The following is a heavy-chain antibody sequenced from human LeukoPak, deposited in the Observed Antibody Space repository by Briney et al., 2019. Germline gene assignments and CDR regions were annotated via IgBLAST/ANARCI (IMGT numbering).Heavy chain of an antibody. J-gene: IGHJ4*02. V-gene: IGHV4-59*08. Sequence: SETLSLTCSVSGGSISGYYWSWIRQPPGQGLEWIGYMYETGHTMYNSSLKSRATMSLDTSRNHFSLRLTFVTAADTAVYYCARHPFATPFDYWGPGTLVTVSS. D-gene: IGHD2-15*01. CDR3: ARHPFATPFDY. CDR1: GGSISGYY. CDR2: MYETGHT.